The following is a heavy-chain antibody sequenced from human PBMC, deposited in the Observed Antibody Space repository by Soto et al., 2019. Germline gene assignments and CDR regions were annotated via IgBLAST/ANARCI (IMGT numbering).Heavy chain of an antibody. Sequence: GGSLRLSCAASVFSVSSTYMSCVRQAPGKGLEWVSTLSDGGSSHYADSVTGRFSVSRDNSKNTLYLQMSGLRADDMAIYYCSRDFDYGGYHFRGQATQVTVSS. D-gene: IGHD2-21*01. CDR2: LSDGGSS. CDR1: VFSVSSTY. V-gene: IGHV3-53*01. CDR3: SRDFDYGGYHF. J-gene: IGHJ4*02.